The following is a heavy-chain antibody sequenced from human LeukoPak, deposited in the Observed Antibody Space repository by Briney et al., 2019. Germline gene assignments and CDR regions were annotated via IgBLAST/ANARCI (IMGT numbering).Heavy chain of an antibody. CDR1: GGSISSGDYY. J-gene: IGHJ1*01. CDR2: IYYSGST. Sequence: SETLSLTCTVSGGSISSGDYYWSWIRQPPGKGLEWIGYIYYSGSTNYNPSLKSRVTISVDTSKNQFSLKLSSVTAADTAVYYCASCVEVTATKYFQHWGQGTLVTVSS. V-gene: IGHV4-30-4*02. CDR3: ASCVEVTATKYFQH. D-gene: IGHD2-21*02.